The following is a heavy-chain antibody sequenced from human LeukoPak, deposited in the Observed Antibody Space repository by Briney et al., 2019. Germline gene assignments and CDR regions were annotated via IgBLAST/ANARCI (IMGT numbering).Heavy chain of an antibody. CDR1: GFTFSSYG. V-gene: IGHV3-30*02. J-gene: IGHJ4*02. CDR2: IRYDGSNK. D-gene: IGHD5-18*01. CDR3: AKGPTAMVTGWVDY. Sequence: PGGSLRLSCAASGFTFSSYGMHWVRQAPGKGLEWVAFIRYDGSNKYYADSVKGRFTISRDNSKNTLYLQMNSLRAEDTALYYCAKGPTAMVTGWVDYWGQGTLVTVSS.